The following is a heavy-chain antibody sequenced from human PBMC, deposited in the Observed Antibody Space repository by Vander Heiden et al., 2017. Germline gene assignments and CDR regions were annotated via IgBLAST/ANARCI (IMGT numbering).Heavy chain of an antibody. CDR3: TTRGYYYAGAFDI. CDR1: GFTFSNAW. V-gene: IGHV3-15*07. Sequence: EVQLVESGGGLVKPGGSLTLSCAASGFTFSNAWMNWVRQAPGKGLEWVGRIKSKTDGGTTDYAAPVKGRFTISRDDSKNTLYLQMNSLKTEDTAVYYCTTRGYYYAGAFDIWGQGTMVTVSS. J-gene: IGHJ3*02. CDR2: IKSKTDGGTT. D-gene: IGHD3-22*01.